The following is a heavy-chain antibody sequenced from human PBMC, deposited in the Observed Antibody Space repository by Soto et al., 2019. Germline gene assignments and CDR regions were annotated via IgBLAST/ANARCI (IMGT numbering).Heavy chain of an antibody. CDR3: ARVVATVAGPYGMDV. V-gene: IGHV1-18*01. J-gene: IGHJ6*02. CDR2: ISAYNGNT. CDR1: GYTFTSYV. D-gene: IGHD6-19*01. Sequence: QVQLVQSGAEVKKPGASVKVSCRASGYTFTSYVISWVRQAPGQGLEWMGWISAYNGNTNFAQKLQGRVTMTTDTAKRIAYMELGSVRSEDTAVYYGARVVATVAGPYGMDVWGQGTTVTVSS.